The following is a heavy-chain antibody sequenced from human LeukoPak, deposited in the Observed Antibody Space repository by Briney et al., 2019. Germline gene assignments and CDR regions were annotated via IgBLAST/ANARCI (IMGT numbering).Heavy chain of an antibody. V-gene: IGHV4-4*07. J-gene: IGHJ5*02. Sequence: SETLSLTCTVSGGSISSYYWSWIRQPAGKGLEWIGRIYTSGSTNSNPSLKSRVTMSVDTSKNQFSLKLSSVTAADTAVYYCARDSSSWYYNWFDPWGQGTLVTVSS. CDR3: ARDSSSWYYNWFDP. CDR1: GGSISSYY. D-gene: IGHD6-13*01. CDR2: IYTSGST.